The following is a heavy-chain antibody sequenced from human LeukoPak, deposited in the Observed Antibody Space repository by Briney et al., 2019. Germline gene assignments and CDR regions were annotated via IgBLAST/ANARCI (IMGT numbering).Heavy chain of an antibody. CDR2: ISGSGGST. D-gene: IGHD6-19*01. Sequence: PGGSLRLSCAASGFTFSSYAMSWVRQAPGKGLEWVSAISGSGGSTYYADSVKGRFTISRDNSKDTLYLQMNSLRAEDTAVYYCAKVTLGSGWRFDYWGQGTLVTVSS. CDR1: GFTFSSYA. J-gene: IGHJ4*02. V-gene: IGHV3-23*01. CDR3: AKVTLGSGWRFDY.